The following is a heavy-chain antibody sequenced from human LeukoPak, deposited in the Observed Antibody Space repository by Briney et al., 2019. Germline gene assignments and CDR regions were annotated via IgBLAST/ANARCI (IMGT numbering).Heavy chain of an antibody. CDR1: GFTLRSFS. Sequence: GGSLRLSCTASGFTLRSFSMNWVRQAPGKGLEWVSHISPRSDIISYADSVKGRFTISRDNAKNSLYLHMNSLRADDMAVYYCVRDTDWAFDYWGQGTLVPVSS. CDR2: ISPRSDII. V-gene: IGHV3-48*01. J-gene: IGHJ4*02. D-gene: IGHD3-9*01. CDR3: VRDTDWAFDY.